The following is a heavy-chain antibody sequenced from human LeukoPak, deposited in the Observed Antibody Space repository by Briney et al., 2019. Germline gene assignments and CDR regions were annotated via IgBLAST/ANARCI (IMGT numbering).Heavy chain of an antibody. CDR1: GFTFSSYA. CDR2: ISGSGGST. V-gene: IGHV3-23*01. J-gene: IGHJ4*02. CDR3: AKSGIVGATRIRWYFDY. Sequence: GGSLRLSCAASGFTFSSYAMSWVRQAPGKGLEWVSAISGSGGSTYYADSVKGRFTISRDNSKNTLYLQMNSLRAEDTAVYYCAKSGIVGATRIRWYFDYWGQGTLVTVSS. D-gene: IGHD1-26*01.